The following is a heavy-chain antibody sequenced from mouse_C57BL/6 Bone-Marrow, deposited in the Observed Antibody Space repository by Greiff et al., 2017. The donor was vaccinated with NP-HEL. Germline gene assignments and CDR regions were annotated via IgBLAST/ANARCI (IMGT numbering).Heavy chain of an antibody. CDR1: GFNIKDDY. CDR2: IDPENGDT. Sequence: VQLQQSGAELVRPGASVKLSCTASGFNIKDDYMHWVKQRPEQGLEWIGWIDPENGDTEYASKVQGKGTITADTSSNTAYLQLSSLTSEDTAVYYCTIITTVVAGTYYFDYWGQGTTLTVSS. J-gene: IGHJ2*01. CDR3: TIITTVVAGTYYFDY. D-gene: IGHD1-1*01. V-gene: IGHV14-4*01.